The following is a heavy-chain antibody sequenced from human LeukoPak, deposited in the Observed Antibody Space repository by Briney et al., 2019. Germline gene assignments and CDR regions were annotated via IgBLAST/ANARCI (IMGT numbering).Heavy chain of an antibody. J-gene: IGHJ4*02. CDR1: GFTFSSYW. Sequence: GGSLRLSCAASGFTFSSYWMHWVRQAPGKGLEWVSAISGSGGSTYYADSVKGRFTISRDDSKNTLYLQMNSLRAEDTAVYYCAKDRGGKRLFDYWGQGTLVTVSS. CDR3: AKDRGGKRLFDY. CDR2: ISGSGGST. D-gene: IGHD3-10*01. V-gene: IGHV3-23*01.